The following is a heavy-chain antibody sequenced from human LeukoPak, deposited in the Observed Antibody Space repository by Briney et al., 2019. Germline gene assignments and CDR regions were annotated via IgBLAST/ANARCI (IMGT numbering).Heavy chain of an antibody. J-gene: IGHJ6*02. Sequence: PGRSLRLSCAASGFTFSSYAMHWVRQAPGKGLEWVAVISYDGSNKYYADSVKGRFTISKDNSKNTVYLQMNDLRVDDTAVYYCAKAASSSWPSYQYGMDVWGQGTTVTVSS. CDR2: ISYDGSNK. V-gene: IGHV3-30-3*01. CDR1: GFTFSSYA. D-gene: IGHD6-13*01. CDR3: AKAASSSWPSYQYGMDV.